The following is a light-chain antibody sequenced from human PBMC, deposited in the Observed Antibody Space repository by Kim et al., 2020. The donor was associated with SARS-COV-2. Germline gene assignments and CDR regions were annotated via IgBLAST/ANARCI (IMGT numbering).Light chain of an antibody. Sequence: VSTRQTATITCSVDKLGGKFASWYQRQPGQPPVLVIYQNTKRPSGIPERFSGSNSGNTATLTISGTQAMDEADYYCQAWDSSTGVFGGGTQLTVL. CDR1: KLGGKF. J-gene: IGLJ3*02. V-gene: IGLV3-1*01. CDR3: QAWDSSTGV. CDR2: QNT.